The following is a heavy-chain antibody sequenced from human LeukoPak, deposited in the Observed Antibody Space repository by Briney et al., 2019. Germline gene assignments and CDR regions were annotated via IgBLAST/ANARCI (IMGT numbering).Heavy chain of an antibody. J-gene: IGHJ4*02. V-gene: IGHV3-21*01. D-gene: IGHD3-9*01. CDR3: ARAPYDIVTGYSGYFDY. CDR2: ISSSSSYM. CDR1: GFTFSSYT. Sequence: SGGSLRLSCAASGFTFSSYTMNWVRQAPGKGLEWVSSISSSSSYMYYADSVKGRFTISRDNAKNSLYLQMDSLRAEDTAVYYCARAPYDIVTGYSGYFDYWGQGTLVTVSS.